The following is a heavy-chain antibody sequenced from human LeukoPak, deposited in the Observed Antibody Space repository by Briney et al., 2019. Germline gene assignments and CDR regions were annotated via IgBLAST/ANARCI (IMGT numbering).Heavy chain of an antibody. D-gene: IGHD2-2*01. CDR1: GASISSNTYY. CDR2: IFYSGAT. Sequence: PSETLSLTCTVSGASISSNTYYWGWLRQPPGTGLEWIGSIFYSGATYYNPSLKSRLTISVDTSKNQFSLKLRSVTAADTAVYYCASQLRYCSSTSCSLNWFDPWGQGTLVTVAS. J-gene: IGHJ5*02. V-gene: IGHV4-39*01. CDR3: ASQLRYCSSTSCSLNWFDP.